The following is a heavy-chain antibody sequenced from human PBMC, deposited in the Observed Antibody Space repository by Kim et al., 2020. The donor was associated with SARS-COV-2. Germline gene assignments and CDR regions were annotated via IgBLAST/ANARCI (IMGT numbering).Heavy chain of an antibody. Sequence: GGSLRLSCAASGFTFGDYAMHWVRQAPGKGLEWVSGISWNSGSIGYADSVKGRFTISRDNAKNSLYLQMNSLRAEDTALYYCAKVPLFSPDYGDLKDDYYFDYWGQGTLVTVSS. D-gene: IGHD4-17*01. J-gene: IGHJ4*02. CDR3: AKVPLFSPDYGDLKDDYYFDY. CDR1: GFTFGDYA. CDR2: ISWNSGSI. V-gene: IGHV3-9*01.